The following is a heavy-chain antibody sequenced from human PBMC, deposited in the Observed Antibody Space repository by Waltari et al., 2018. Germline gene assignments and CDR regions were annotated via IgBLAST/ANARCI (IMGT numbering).Heavy chain of an antibody. Sequence: QVQLVQSGAEVKKPGSSVKVSCKASGGTFSSYAISWVRKAPGQGLEWMGGIIPSFGTANYAQKFQGRVTITADKSTSTAYMELSSLRSEDTAVYYCARRGEGSKAGAFDIWGQGTMVTVSS. V-gene: IGHV1-69*14. CDR2: IIPSFGTA. CDR1: GGTFSSYA. J-gene: IGHJ3*02. CDR3: ARRGEGSKAGAFDI.